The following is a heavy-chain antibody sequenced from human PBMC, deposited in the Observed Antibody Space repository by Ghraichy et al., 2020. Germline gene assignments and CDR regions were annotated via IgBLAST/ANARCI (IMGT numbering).Heavy chain of an antibody. CDR2: ISGSGGST. CDR3: AKDPSLTYYDFWRHYYYMDV. D-gene: IGHD3-3*01. CDR1: GFTFSSYA. V-gene: IGHV3-23*01. Sequence: GESLNISCAASGFTFSSYAMSWVRQAPGKGLEWVSAISGSGGSTYYADSVKGRFTISRDNSKNTLYLQMNSLRAEDTAVYYCAKDPSLTYYDFWRHYYYMDVWGKGTTVTVSS. J-gene: IGHJ6*03.